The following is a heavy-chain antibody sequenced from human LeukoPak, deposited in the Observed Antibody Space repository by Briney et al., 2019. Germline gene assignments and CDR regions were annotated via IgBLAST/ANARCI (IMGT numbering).Heavy chain of an antibody. V-gene: IGHV1-8*02. CDR2: MNPNSGNT. CDR1: GGTFISYA. J-gene: IGHJ5*02. Sequence: ASVKVSCKASGGTFISYAISWVRQATGQGLEWMGWMNPNSGNTGYAQKFQGRVTMTRNTSISTAYMELSSLRSEDTAVYYCARDSSGWYHWFDPWGQGTLVTVSS. CDR3: ARDSSGWYHWFDP. D-gene: IGHD6-19*01.